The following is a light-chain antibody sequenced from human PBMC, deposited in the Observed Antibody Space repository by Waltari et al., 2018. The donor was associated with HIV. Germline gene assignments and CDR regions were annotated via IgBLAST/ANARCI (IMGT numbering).Light chain of an antibody. CDR3: LLSYGSVRL. Sequence: QTVVTQEPSLTVSPGGTVTLTCGSTTGTVTSDHHPYWFQQKPGPAPRTLVYDATDKHSWTPARFAPSFLGGKAALTLTAAQPEDEADYYCLLSYGSVRLFGGGTRLTV. V-gene: IGLV7-46*01. CDR1: TGTVTSDHH. CDR2: DAT. J-gene: IGLJ2*01.